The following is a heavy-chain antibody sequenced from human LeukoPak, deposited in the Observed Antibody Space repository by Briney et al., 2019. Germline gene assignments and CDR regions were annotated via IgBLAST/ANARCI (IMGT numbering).Heavy chain of an antibody. J-gene: IGHJ5*02. CDR2: INHSGST. Sequence: PSETLSLTCAVYGGSFSGYYWSWIRQPPGKGLEWIGEINHSGSTNYNPSLKSRVTISVDTSKNQFSLKLSSVTAADTAVYYCARGSGKEQWLATNWFDPWGQGTLVTVSS. V-gene: IGHV4-34*01. D-gene: IGHD6-19*01. CDR1: GGSFSGYY. CDR3: ARGSGKEQWLATNWFDP.